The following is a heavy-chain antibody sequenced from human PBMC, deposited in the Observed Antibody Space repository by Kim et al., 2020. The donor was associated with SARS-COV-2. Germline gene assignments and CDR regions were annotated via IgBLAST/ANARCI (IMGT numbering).Heavy chain of an antibody. V-gene: IGHV4-39*01. CDR3: ARALDYYDRSAYYD. CDR2: IYYSGNT. D-gene: IGHD3-22*01. J-gene: IGHJ4*02. CDR1: GGSISTGGYY. Sequence: SETLSLTCTVSGGSISTGGYYWGGIRQPPGKGREWIGNIYYSGNTYYNSSLKSRVTIFLDTSKNQFTLKLSSVTAADTAVYYCARALDYYDRSAYYDWGQGTLVTVSS.